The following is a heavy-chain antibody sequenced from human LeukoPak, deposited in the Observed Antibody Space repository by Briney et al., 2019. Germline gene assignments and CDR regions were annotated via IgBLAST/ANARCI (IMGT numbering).Heavy chain of an antibody. CDR1: GFTFSSYW. Sequence: GSLRLSCAASGFTFSSYWMSWVRQAPGKGLEWVSGINWNGGSTGYADSVKGRFTISRDNAKNSLYLQMNSLRAEDTALYYCARDRGYYYDSTHDAFDIWGQGTMVTVSS. CDR2: INWNGGST. CDR3: ARDRGYYYDSTHDAFDI. V-gene: IGHV3-20*04. D-gene: IGHD3-22*01. J-gene: IGHJ3*02.